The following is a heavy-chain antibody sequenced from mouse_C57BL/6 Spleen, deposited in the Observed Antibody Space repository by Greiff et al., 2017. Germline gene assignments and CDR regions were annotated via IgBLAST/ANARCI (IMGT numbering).Heavy chain of an antibody. V-gene: IGHV1-55*01. CDR3: AILTDMSLGRDVDV. Sequence: QVQLKQPGAELVKPGASVKMSCKASGYTFTSYWITWVKQRPGQGLEWIGDIYPGSGSTNYNEQFKSKATLTVDTSSSTAYMQLSSLTSEDSADYYCAILTDMSLGRDVDVWGTRTTVTVST. CDR2: IYPGSGST. J-gene: IGHJ1*03. CDR1: GYTFTSYW. D-gene: IGHD4-1*01.